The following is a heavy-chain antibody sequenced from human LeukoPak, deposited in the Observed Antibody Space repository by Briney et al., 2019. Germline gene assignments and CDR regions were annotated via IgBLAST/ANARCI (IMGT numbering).Heavy chain of an antibody. Sequence: GGSLRLSCAASGFTFSSYSMNWVRQAPGKGLEWVSSISSSSSYIHYADSVKGRFTISRDNAKNSLYLQMNSLRAEDTAVYYCARDLHAFDIWGQGTMVTVSS. J-gene: IGHJ3*02. CDR1: GFTFSSYS. V-gene: IGHV3-21*01. CDR3: ARDLHAFDI. CDR2: ISSSSSYI.